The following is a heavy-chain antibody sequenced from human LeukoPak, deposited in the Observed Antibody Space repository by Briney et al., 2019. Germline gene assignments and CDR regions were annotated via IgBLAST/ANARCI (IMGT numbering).Heavy chain of an antibody. V-gene: IGHV3-9*01. J-gene: IGHJ4*02. Sequence: GGSLRLSCAASGFTFDDYAMHWVRQVPGKGLEWVSGISWNSGFIGYADSVKGRFTISRDNAKNSLYLQMNSLRAEDTAVYYCARDWIGWFGELLSDYWGQGTLVTVSS. CDR3: ARDWIGWFGELLSDY. D-gene: IGHD3-10*01. CDR1: GFTFDDYA. CDR2: ISWNSGFI.